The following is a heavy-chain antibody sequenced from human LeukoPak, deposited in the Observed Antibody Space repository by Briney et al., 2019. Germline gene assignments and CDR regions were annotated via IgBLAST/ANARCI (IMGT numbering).Heavy chain of an antibody. CDR2: MNPNSGNT. J-gene: IGHJ5*02. Sequence: ASVKVSCKASGYTFTGYYMHWVRQAPGQGLEWMGRMNPNSGNTGYAQKFQGRVTITRNTHISTAYMELSTLRSEDTAVYYCARGRHSSGWYSRLGNWFDPWGREPWSPSPQ. V-gene: IGHV1-8*03. D-gene: IGHD6-19*01. CDR1: GYTFTGYY. CDR3: ARGRHSSGWYSRLGNWFDP.